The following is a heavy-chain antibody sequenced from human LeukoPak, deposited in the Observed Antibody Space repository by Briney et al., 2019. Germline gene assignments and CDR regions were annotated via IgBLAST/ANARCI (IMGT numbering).Heavy chain of an antibody. V-gene: IGHV4-34*01. CDR3: ARAQYLWFDP. D-gene: IGHD2-2*02. J-gene: IGHJ5*02. CDR2: INHSGST. Sequence: SETLSLTCAVYGGSFSGYYWSWIRQPPGKGLEWIGEINHSGSTNYNPSLKSRVTISVDTSKNQFSLKLSSVTAADTAVYYCARAQYLWFDPWGQGTLVTVSS. CDR1: GGSFSGYY.